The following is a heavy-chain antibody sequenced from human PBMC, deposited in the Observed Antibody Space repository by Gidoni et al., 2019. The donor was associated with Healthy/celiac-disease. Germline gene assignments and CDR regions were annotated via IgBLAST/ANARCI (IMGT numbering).Heavy chain of an antibody. J-gene: IGHJ4*02. V-gene: IGHV3-30-3*01. CDR1: GFTFSSYA. CDR3: ARSNPGYCSGGSCYWGAFDY. CDR2: ISYDGSNK. Sequence: QVQLVESGGGVVQPGRSLRLSCAAFGFTFSSYAMHWVRQATGKGLEWVAVISYDGSNKYYADSVKGRFTISRDNSKNTLYLQMNSLRAEDTAVYYCARSNPGYCSGGSCYWGAFDYWGQGTLVTVSS. D-gene: IGHD2-15*01.